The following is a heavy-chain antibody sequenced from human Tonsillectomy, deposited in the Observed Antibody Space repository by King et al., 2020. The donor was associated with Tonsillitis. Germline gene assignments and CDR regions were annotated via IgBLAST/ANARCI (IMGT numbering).Heavy chain of an antibody. CDR2: IDDTGST. D-gene: IGHD2-15*01. V-gene: IGHV4-59*01. CDR3: ASALVGRYCSGENCYSGSWFDP. CDR1: GGSMSNKN. J-gene: IGHJ5*02. Sequence: QLQESGPGLVKPSETLSLTCTVSGGSMSNKNWNWIRQPPGKGLEWIGNIDDTGSTNYNPSLKSRVTISLNTSKKQFSLTLSSVTAADTAVYFCASALVGRYCSGENCYSGSWFDPWGQGTLVTVSS.